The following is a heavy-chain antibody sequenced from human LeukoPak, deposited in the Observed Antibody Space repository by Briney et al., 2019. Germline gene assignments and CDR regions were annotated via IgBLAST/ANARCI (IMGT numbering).Heavy chain of an antibody. Sequence: PGGSLRLSCAASGFTFSSYAMHWVRQAPGKGLEWVAVISYDGSNKYYADSVKGRFTISRDNSKNTLYLQMNSLRAEDTAAYYCASAGPPAGTEKDAFDIWAQGTMVNVYS. CDR3: ASAGPPAGTEKDAFDI. CDR2: ISYDGSNK. CDR1: GFTFSSYA. V-gene: IGHV3-30*04. J-gene: IGHJ3*02. D-gene: IGHD6-13*01.